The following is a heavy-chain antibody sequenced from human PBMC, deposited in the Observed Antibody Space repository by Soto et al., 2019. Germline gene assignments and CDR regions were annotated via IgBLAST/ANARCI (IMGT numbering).Heavy chain of an antibody. CDR2: IWYDGSNK. CDR3: ARVGRGWSFGY. V-gene: IGHV3-33*01. Sequence: QAQLVESGGGVVQPGRSLRLSFAASGFTFSSYGMHWVRQAPGKGLEWVAIIWYDGSNKYYADSVKGRFTITRDSSKTTLYLQMNSLRDEDTAVYYCARVGRGWSFGYWGQGTLVTVSS. CDR1: GFTFSSYG. J-gene: IGHJ4*02. D-gene: IGHD6-19*01.